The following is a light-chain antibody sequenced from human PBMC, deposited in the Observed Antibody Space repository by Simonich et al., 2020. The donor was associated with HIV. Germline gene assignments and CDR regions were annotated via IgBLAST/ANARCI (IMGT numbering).Light chain of an antibody. CDR2: EGS. V-gene: IGLV2-23*03. Sequence: QSALTQPASVSGSPGQSITISCTGTSSVVGSYNLVSWYQQHPGKAPKLMIYEGSKRPSGVSNRFSGSKSGNTASLTISGLQAEDEADYSCCSYAGSSTFVVFGGGTKLTVL. J-gene: IGLJ2*01. CDR1: SSVVGSYNL. CDR3: CSYAGSSTFVV.